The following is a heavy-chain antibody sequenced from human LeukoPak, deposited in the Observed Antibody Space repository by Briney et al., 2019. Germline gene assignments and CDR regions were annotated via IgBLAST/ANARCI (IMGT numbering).Heavy chain of an antibody. J-gene: IGHJ5*02. V-gene: IGHV4-59*08. D-gene: IGHD2-2*01. CDR2: IHYSGST. CDR3: ARVRIRGCSSTSCTYNWFDP. Sequence: SETLSLTCTVSGGSNYWSWIRQPPGRGLEWIGYIHYSGSTNYNTSLKSRVTISIDTSKNQLSLKLNSVTAADTAVYYCARVRIRGCSSTSCTYNWFDPWGQGTLVTVSS. CDR1: GGSNY.